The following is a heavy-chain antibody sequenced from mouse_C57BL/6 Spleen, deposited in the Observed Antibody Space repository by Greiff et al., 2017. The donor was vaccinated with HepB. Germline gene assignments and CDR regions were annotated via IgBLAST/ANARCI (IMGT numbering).Heavy chain of an antibody. CDR1: GYAFSSSW. D-gene: IGHD1-1*01. V-gene: IGHV1-82*01. J-gene: IGHJ2*01. CDR2: IYPGDGDT. CDR3: AALTTVVDTD. Sequence: QVQLQQSGPELVKPGASVKISCKASGYAFSSSWMNWVKQRPGKGLEWIGRIYPGDGDTNYNGKFKGKATLTADKSSSTAYMQLSSLTSEDSAVYFCAALTTVVDTDWGQGTTLTVSS.